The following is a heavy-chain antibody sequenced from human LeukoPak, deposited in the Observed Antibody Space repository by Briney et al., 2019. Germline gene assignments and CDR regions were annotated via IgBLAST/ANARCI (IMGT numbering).Heavy chain of an antibody. CDR2: IKQDGSEK. D-gene: IGHD3-16*01. V-gene: IGHV3-7*03. CDR1: GFTFSSYW. Sequence: QPGGSLRLSCAASGFTFSSYWMSWVRQAPGKGLEWVANIKQDGSEKYYVDSVKGRFTISRDNAKNSLYLQMNSLRAEDTAVYYCARDRDLWSYYGMDVWGQGTTVTVSS. CDR3: ARDRDLWSYYGMDV. J-gene: IGHJ6*02.